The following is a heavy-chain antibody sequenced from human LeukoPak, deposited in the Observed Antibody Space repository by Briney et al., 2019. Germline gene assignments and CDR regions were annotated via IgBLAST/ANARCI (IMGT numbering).Heavy chain of an antibody. CDR1: GGSFSGYY. V-gene: IGHV4-34*01. CDR2: INHSGST. Sequence: SETLSLTCAVYGGSFSGYYWSWIRQPPGKGLEWIGEINHSGSTNYNPSPKSRVTISVDTSKNQFSLKLSSVTAADTAVYYCARARDGYTKPFDYWGQGTLVTVSS. J-gene: IGHJ4*02. D-gene: IGHD5-24*01. CDR3: ARARDGYTKPFDY.